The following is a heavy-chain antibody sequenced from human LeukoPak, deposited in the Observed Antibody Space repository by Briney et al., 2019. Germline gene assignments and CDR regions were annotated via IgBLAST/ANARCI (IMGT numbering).Heavy chain of an antibody. CDR1: GGSISSGDYY. CDR3: AGDGPWGIAVAGTLDY. CDR2: IYYSGST. J-gene: IGHJ4*02. V-gene: IGHV4-30-4*08. Sequence: SETLSLTCTVSGGSISSGDYYWSWIRQPPGKGLEWIGYIYYSGSTYYNPSLKSRVTISVDTSKNQFSLKLSSVTAADTAVYYCAGDGPWGIAVAGTLDYWGQGTLVTVSS. D-gene: IGHD6-19*01.